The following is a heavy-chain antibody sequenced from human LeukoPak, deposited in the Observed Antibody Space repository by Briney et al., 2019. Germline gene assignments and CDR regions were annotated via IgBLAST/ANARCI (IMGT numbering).Heavy chain of an antibody. D-gene: IGHD4-17*01. CDR2: IYYSGST. CDR1: GGSFSGYY. CDR3: ARVPTTVTTSFDY. V-gene: IGHV4-59*01. Sequence: PSETLSLTCAVYGGSFSGYYWSWLRQPPGKGLEWIGYIYYSGSTNYNPSLKSRVTISVDMSKNQFSLKLSSVTAADTAVYYCARVPTTVTTSFDYWGQGTLVTVSS. J-gene: IGHJ4*02.